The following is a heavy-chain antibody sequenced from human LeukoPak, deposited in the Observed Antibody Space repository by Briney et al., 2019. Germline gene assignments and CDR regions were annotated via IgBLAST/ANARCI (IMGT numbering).Heavy chain of an antibody. CDR3: ARGNLITGTNA. D-gene: IGHD1-20*01. J-gene: IGHJ5*02. V-gene: IGHV4-59*01. Sequence: SETPSLTCTVSGGSISSYYWSWIRQPPGKGLEWIGYIYYSGSTNYNPSLKSRVTISVDTSKNQFSLKLSSVTAADTAVYYCARGNLITGTNAWGQGTLVTVSS. CDR2: IYYSGST. CDR1: GGSISSYY.